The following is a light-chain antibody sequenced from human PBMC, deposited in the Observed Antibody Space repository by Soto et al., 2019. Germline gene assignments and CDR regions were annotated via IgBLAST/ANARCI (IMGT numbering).Light chain of an antibody. J-gene: IGKJ1*01. Sequence: EIVITQSPATLSVSPGEGVTLSCTASHYINNYLAWYQQKPGQAPRLLISGASTRATGFPARFSGGGSGKEFTLTITSLQSEDFAVYYCQQYLNWPWTFGQGTKVEIK. CDR1: HYINNY. CDR3: QQYLNWPWT. V-gene: IGKV3-15*01. CDR2: GAS.